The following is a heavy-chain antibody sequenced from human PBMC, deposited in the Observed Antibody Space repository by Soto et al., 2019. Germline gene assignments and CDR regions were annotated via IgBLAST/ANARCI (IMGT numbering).Heavy chain of an antibody. D-gene: IGHD3-22*01. CDR3: ARVTYYYDSSGSWAYDAFDI. CDR1: GFTVSGNY. V-gene: IGHV3-53*01. Sequence: PGGSLRLSCAASGFTVSGNYMSWVRQAPGKGLEWVSVIYSDGGTDYADSVKGRFTISRDNSKNTLYLQMNSLRAEDTAVYYCARVTYYYDSSGSWAYDAFDIWGQGTMVTVSS. J-gene: IGHJ3*02. CDR2: IYSDGGT.